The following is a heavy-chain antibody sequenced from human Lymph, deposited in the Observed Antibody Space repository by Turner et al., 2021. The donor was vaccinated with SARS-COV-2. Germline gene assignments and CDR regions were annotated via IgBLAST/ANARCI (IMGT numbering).Heavy chain of an antibody. CDR1: GFTFSSYA. CDR2: ISYDGSNK. CDR3: ARAGSGSYLSWFDP. V-gene: IGHV3-30-3*01. Sequence: VQLVESGGGVVQPGRSLRLSCAASGFTFSSYAMPWVRQAPGKGLEWVGVISYDGSNKYYADSVKGRFTISRDNSKNTLYLQMNSLRAEDTAVYYCARAGSGSYLSWFDPWGQGTLVTVSS. D-gene: IGHD1-26*01. J-gene: IGHJ5*02.